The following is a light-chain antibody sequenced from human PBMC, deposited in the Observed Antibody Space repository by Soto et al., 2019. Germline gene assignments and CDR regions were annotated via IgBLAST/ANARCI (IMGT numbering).Light chain of an antibody. CDR2: DAS. CDR3: QQRSNWQLT. V-gene: IGKV3D-11*02. CDR1: ESVTRN. J-gene: IGKJ4*01. Sequence: EVVLTQSPATLSVSPGERATLSCRASESVTRNLAWYQQKPGQAPRLLIYDASNRATGIPARFSGSGSGTDFTLTISSLEPEDFAVYYCQQRSNWQLTFGGGTKVDIK.